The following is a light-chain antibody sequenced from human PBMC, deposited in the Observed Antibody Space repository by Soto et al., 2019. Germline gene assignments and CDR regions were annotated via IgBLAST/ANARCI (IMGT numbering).Light chain of an antibody. Sequence: DIPMTQSPSTLSAFVGDRVTITCRASQSISSWLAWYQQKPGKAPKLLIYDASSLESGVPSRFSGSGSGTEFTLTISSLQPDDFATYYCQQYNSYSLYTFGQGTKLEIK. CDR1: QSISSW. J-gene: IGKJ2*01. CDR3: QQYNSYSLYT. CDR2: DAS. V-gene: IGKV1-5*01.